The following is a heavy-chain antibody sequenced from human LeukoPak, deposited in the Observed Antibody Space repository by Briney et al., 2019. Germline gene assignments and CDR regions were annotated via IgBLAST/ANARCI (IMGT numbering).Heavy chain of an antibody. CDR2: INPNSGGT. J-gene: IGHJ5*02. V-gene: IGHV1-2*06. CDR1: GYTFTGYY. Sequence: ASVKVSCKASGYTFTGYYMHWVRQAPGQGLEWMGRINPNSGGTNYAQKFQGRVTMTRDTSISTAYMGLSRLRSDDTAVYYRARARDGYNYWFDPWGQGTLVTVSS. CDR3: ARARDGYNYWFDP. D-gene: IGHD5-24*01.